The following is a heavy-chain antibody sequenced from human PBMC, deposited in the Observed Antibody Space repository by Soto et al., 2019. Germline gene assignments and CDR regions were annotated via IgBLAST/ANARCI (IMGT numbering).Heavy chain of an antibody. Sequence: SETLSLTSTVSGGSFSSYYWSWIRQPPEKGLEWIAYTYNSGNAIYNPFLNSRVTISLDTSKNEFSLKLSSVTAADTAVYYCARHGGSYSFDYWGQGTLVTVSS. CDR1: GGSFSSYY. V-gene: IGHV4-59*08. J-gene: IGHJ4*02. D-gene: IGHD1-26*01. CDR2: TYNSGNA. CDR3: ARHGGSYSFDY.